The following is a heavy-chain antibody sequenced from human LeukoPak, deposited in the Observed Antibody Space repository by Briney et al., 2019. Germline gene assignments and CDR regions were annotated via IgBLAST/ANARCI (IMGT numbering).Heavy chain of an antibody. Sequence: PGGSLRLSCAASGFTFSSYSMNWVRQALGKGLEWVSSISSSSSYIYYADSVKGRFTISRDNAKNSLYLQMNSLRAEDTAVYYCASLAYCSSTSCYGMDVWGQGTTVTVSS. CDR2: ISSSSSYI. J-gene: IGHJ6*02. D-gene: IGHD2-2*01. CDR3: ASLAYCSSTSCYGMDV. CDR1: GFTFSSYS. V-gene: IGHV3-21*01.